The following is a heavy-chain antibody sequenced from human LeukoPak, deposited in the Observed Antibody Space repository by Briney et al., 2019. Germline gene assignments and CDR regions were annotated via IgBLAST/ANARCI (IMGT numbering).Heavy chain of an antibody. J-gene: IGHJ4*02. CDR1: GFTFDDYA. D-gene: IGHD2-15*01. Sequence: GGSLRLSCAASGFTFDDYAMHWVRQAPGKGLEWVSGISWNSGSIGYADSVKGRFTISRDNAKNSLYLQMNSLRAEDMALYYCARNKGWELPAELDSWGQGTLVTVSS. CDR3: ARNKGWELPAELDS. V-gene: IGHV3-9*03. CDR2: ISWNSGSI.